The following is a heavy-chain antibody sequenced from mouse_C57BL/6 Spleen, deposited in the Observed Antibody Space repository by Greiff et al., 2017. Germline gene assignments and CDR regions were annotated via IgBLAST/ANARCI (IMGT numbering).Heavy chain of an antibody. Sequence: QVQLQQSGPELVRPGSSVKLSCKASGYTFTSYWMHWVKQRPIQGLEWIGNIDPSDSETHYNQKFKDKATLTVDKSSSTAYMQLSSLTSEDSAVYYCARRGDGNYEGYAMDYWGQGTSVTVSS. D-gene: IGHD2-1*01. CDR1: GYTFTSYW. CDR3: ARRGDGNYEGYAMDY. CDR2: IDPSDSET. J-gene: IGHJ4*01. V-gene: IGHV1-52*01.